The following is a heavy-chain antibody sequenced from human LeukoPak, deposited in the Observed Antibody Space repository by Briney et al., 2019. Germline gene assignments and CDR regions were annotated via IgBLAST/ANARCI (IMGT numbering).Heavy chain of an antibody. CDR2: ISYSGST. CDR3: VRHGGFSSPAAV. V-gene: IGHV4-59*08. J-gene: IGHJ4*02. D-gene: IGHD6-13*01. CDR1: GGSISSYY. Sequence: TSETLSLTCTVSGGSISSYYWSWIRQPPGKGLEWIGYISYSGSTSYNPSLENRVAISVDTSKNQFSLKLSSVTAADTAVYYCVRHGGFSSPAAVWGQGTLVTVSS.